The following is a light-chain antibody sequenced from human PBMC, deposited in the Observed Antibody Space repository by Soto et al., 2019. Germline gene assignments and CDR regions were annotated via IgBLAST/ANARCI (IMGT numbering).Light chain of an antibody. Sequence: EVVMTQTPVTLSVSPGERATLSCRASQSITTNLAWYQQKPGQAPGLLIYGASTRATGVPASFSGSGSGTQFTLTISSLQSEDFALYYCQQYNDWPPKRTFGQGTRVDFK. J-gene: IGKJ1*01. V-gene: IGKV3-15*01. CDR2: GAS. CDR3: QQYNDWPPKRT. CDR1: QSITTN.